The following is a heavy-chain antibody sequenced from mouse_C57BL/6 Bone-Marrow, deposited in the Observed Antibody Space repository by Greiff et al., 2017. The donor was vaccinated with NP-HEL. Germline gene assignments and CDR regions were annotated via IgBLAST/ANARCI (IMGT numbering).Heavy chain of an antibody. CDR3: ARELIYYDYDDYAMDY. CDR2: IDPSDSYT. CDR1: GYTFTSYW. J-gene: IGHJ4*01. V-gene: IGHV1-69*01. Sequence: QVQLQQPGAELVMPGASVKLSCKASGYTFTSYWMLWVKQRPGQGLEWIGEIDPSDSYTNYNQKFKGKSTLTVDKSSSTAYMQLSSLTSEDSAVYYCARELIYYDYDDYAMDYWGQGTSVTVSS. D-gene: IGHD2-4*01.